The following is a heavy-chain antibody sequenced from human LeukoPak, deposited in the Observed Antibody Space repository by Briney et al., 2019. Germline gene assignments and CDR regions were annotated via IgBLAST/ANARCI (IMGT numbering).Heavy chain of an antibody. CDR2: INPSGGST. J-gene: IGHJ3*02. D-gene: IGHD3-22*01. CDR1: GYTFTSYY. V-gene: IGHV1-46*01. Sequence: ASVKVSCKASGYTFTSYYMHWVRQAPGQGLEWMGIINPSGGSTSYAQKFQGRVTMTRDMSTSTVYMELSSLRSEDTAVYYCARDRVANYYDSSGYRSRSYAFDIWGRGTMVTVSS. CDR3: ARDRVANYYDSSGYRSRSYAFDI.